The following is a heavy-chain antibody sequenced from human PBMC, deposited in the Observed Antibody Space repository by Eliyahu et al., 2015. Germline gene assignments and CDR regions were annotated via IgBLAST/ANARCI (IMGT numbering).Heavy chain of an antibody. CDR1: GFTVSSNY. J-gene: IGHJ6*02. CDR3: ARDIVVVVAATYYYYGMDV. D-gene: IGHD2-15*01. Sequence: EVQLVESGGGLIQPGGSLRLSCAASGFTVSSNYXSWVRQAPGKGLEWVSVIYSGGSTYYADSVKGRFTISRDNSKNTLYLQMNSLRAEDTAVYYCARDIVVVVAATYYYYGMDVWGQGTTVTVSS. CDR2: IYSGGST. V-gene: IGHV3-53*01.